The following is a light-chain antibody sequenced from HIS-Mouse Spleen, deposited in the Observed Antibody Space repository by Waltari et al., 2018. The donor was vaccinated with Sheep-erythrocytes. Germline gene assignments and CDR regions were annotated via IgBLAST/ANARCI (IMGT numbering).Light chain of an antibody. CDR2: EER. Sequence: SYELTQPPSVSVSPGQTARIPCSGDAFPKQYAYWYQQKSGQAPLLVNYEERKRPSGIPEGFSGSSSGTMATLTISGAQVEDEADYYCYSTDSSGNQVFGGGTKLTVL. J-gene: IGLJ2*01. CDR3: YSTDSSGNQV. CDR1: AFPKQY. V-gene: IGLV3-10*01.